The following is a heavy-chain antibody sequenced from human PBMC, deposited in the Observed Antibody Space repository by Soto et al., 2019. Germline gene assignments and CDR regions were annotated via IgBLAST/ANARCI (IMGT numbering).Heavy chain of an antibody. CDR3: AKGKDLWFGGFDY. D-gene: IGHD3-10*01. CDR1: GFTFSSYA. J-gene: IGHJ4*02. V-gene: IGHV3-23*01. CDR2: ISGSGGST. Sequence: GGSLRLSCAASGFTFSSYAMSRVRQASGKGLEWVSAISGSGGSTYYADSVKGRFTISRDNSKNTLYLQMNSLRAEDTAVYYCAKGKDLWFGGFDYWGQGTLVTVSS.